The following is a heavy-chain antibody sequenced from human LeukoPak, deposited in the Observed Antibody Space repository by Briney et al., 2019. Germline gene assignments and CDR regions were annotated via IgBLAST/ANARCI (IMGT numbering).Heavy chain of an antibody. D-gene: IGHD3-10*01. CDR1: GFTVSSNY. CDR2: IYSGGST. Sequence: GGSLRLSCAASGFTVSSNYMSWVRQAPGKGLEWVSVIYSGGSTYYADSVKGRFTISRDNSKNTLYLQMNSLRAEDTAVYYWAGALWFGVPPLGYWGQETLVTASS. CDR3: AGALWFGVPPLGY. J-gene: IGHJ4*02. V-gene: IGHV3-66*02.